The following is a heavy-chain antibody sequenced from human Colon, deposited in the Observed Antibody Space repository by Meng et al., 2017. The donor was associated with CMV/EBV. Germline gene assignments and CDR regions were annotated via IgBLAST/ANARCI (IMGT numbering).Heavy chain of an antibody. D-gene: IGHD3-3*01. CDR1: GFTFSNYA. Sequence: GGSLRLSCEGSGFTFSNYAMSWVRQAPGKGLEWLSVISGGGTTTYYADSVKGRFTISRDNSKNTVYLQMNSLEAEDTALYYCAKGREYIDFWSGFTWGQGTLVT. CDR2: ISGGGTTT. V-gene: IGHV3-23*01. J-gene: IGHJ4*02. CDR3: AKGREYIDFWSGFT.